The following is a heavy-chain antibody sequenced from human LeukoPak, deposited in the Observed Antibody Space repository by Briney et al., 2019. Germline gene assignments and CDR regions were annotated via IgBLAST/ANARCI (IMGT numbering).Heavy chain of an antibody. CDR3: ARGHRTAAYDSSGSDY. CDR2: ISAYNGNT. V-gene: IGHV1-18*01. Sequence: ASVKVSCKASGYTCTSYGISWVRQAPGQGLEWMGWISAYNGNTKYAQKLQGRVTMTTDTSTSTAYMELRSLRSDDTAVCYCARGHRTAAYDSSGSDYWGQGTLVTVS. CDR1: GYTCTSYG. J-gene: IGHJ4*02. D-gene: IGHD3-22*01.